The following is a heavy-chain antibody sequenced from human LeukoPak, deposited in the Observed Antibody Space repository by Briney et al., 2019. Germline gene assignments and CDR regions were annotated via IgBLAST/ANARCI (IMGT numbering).Heavy chain of an antibody. D-gene: IGHD2-15*01. Sequence: PGGSLRLSCAASGFTFSSYWMTWVRQAPGKGLEWVANINQDGSEKYFVDSVKGRFTISRDNSKNTLYLQMNSLRAEDTAVYYCAKICGGSCYHFDYWGQGTLVTVSS. J-gene: IGHJ4*02. CDR1: GFTFSSYW. CDR3: AKICGGSCYHFDY. V-gene: IGHV3-7*03. CDR2: INQDGSEK.